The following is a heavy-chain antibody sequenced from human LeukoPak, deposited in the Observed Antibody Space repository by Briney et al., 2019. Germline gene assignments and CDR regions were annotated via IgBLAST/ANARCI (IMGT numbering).Heavy chain of an antibody. V-gene: IGHV4-59*01. CDR3: ARENSNSWYLDY. J-gene: IGHJ4*02. D-gene: IGHD6-13*01. CDR2: IYNSGST. CDR1: GGSISTNY. Sequence: SETLSLTCTVAGGSISTNYCSWIRQPPGKGLEWIGYIYNSGSTNYNPSLKSRVTISVDTSKNQFSLKLSSVTAADTAVYYCARENSNSWYLDYWGQRTLVTVSS.